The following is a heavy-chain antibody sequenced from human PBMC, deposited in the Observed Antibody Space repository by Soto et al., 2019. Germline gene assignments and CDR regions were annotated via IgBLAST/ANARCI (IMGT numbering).Heavy chain of an antibody. V-gene: IGHV4-59*01. J-gene: IGHJ5*02. CDR3: ARAPKGDLHMNNWFDP. D-gene: IGHD2-21*02. Sequence: PSETLSLTCTVSGGSISSYYWSWIRQPPGKGLEWIGYIYYSGSTNYNPSLKSRVTISVDTSKNQFSLKLSSVTAADTAVYYCARAPKGDLHMNNWFDPWGQGTLVTVSS. CDR1: GGSISSYY. CDR2: IYYSGST.